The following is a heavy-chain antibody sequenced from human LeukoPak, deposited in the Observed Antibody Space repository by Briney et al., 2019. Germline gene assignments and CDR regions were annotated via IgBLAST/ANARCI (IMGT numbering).Heavy chain of an antibody. D-gene: IGHD2-8*02. CDR2: ISYDGSNT. CDR1: GFTFSGYG. J-gene: IGHJ4*02. CDR3: ARDQTAVTGVWGTIDY. Sequence: GGSLRLSCTASGFTFSGYGMHWARQAPGMGLEWVAIISYDGSNTFYGDSVKGRFTISRDNSKKTLYLQMNSLRTEDTAVYYCARDQTAVTGVWGTIDYWGQGTLVIVSS. V-gene: IGHV3-30*03.